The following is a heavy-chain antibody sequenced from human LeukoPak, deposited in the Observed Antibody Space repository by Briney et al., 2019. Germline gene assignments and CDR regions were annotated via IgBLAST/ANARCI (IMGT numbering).Heavy chain of an antibody. D-gene: IGHD3-9*01. CDR2: MNPNSGNT. CDR3: ARAEFPYSDFLPGAGTSNP. Sequence: ASVKVSCKASGYTFTSYDINWVRQATGQGLEWMGWMNPNSGNTGYAQKFQGRVTITRNTSISTAYMELSSLRSEDTAVYYCARAEFPYSDFLPGAGTSNPWARGPRFPVPP. J-gene: IGHJ2*01. V-gene: IGHV1-8*03. CDR1: GYTFTSYD.